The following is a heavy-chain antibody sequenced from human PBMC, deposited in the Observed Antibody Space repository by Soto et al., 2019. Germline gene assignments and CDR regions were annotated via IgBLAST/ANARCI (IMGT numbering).Heavy chain of an antibody. V-gene: IGHV4-4*07. Sequence: LSLTCTVSGGSINSYWWSWIRQPAGKGLEWIGRVYSSGTTDYNPSLNSRATMSVETSKNQFSLKLSSVTAADTAVYYCARDIASYAYGEGYWGQGIQVTVSS. CDR2: VYSSGTT. CDR1: GGSINSYW. CDR3: ARDIASYAYGEGY. J-gene: IGHJ4*02. D-gene: IGHD2-21*01.